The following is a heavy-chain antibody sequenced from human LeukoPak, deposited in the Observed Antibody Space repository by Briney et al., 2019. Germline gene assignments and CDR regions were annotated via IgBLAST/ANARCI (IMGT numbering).Heavy chain of an antibody. V-gene: IGHV3-30*02. J-gene: IGHJ6*03. CDR3: AKSAGNYYDSSGSGYSYYYCMDV. CDR2: IRYDGSNK. Sequence: PGRSLRLSCAASGFTFSSYAMHWVRQAPGKGLEWVAFIRYDGSNKYYADSVKGRFTISRDNSKNTLYLQMNSLRTEDTAVYYCAKSAGNYYDSSGSGYSYYYCMDVWGKGTTVTVSS. D-gene: IGHD3-22*01. CDR1: GFTFSSYA.